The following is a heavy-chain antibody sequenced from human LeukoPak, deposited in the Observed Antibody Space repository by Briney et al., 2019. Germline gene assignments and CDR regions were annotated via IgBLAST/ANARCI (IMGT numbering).Heavy chain of an antibody. CDR2: FCYCGSI. V-gene: IGHV4-61*01. CDR3: ARDARYCSGGSCPGGYYYYGMDV. CDR1: GGSLSSGSYY. Sequence: NPSEPLSLTCTVSGGSLSSGSYYWSWIRQPPGKGLEWFWYFCYCGSINCNPSLKSQLPIPVHKSKNQFSLKLSSVTAADTAVYYCARDARYCSGGSCPGGYYYYGMDVWGKGTTVTVSS. J-gene: IGHJ6*04. D-gene: IGHD2-15*01.